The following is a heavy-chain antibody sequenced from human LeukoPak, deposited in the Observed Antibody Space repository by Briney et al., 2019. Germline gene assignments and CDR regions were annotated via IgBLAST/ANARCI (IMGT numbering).Heavy chain of an antibody. J-gene: IGHJ6*02. CDR2: INHSGST. Sequence: KTSETLSLTCAVYGGSFSGFYWSWIRQPPGKGLEWIGEINHSGSTNYNPSLKSRVTISVDTSKNQFSLKLSSVTAADTAVYYCARGRVTMVQTPTGVWGQGTTVTVSS. CDR1: GGSFSGFY. CDR3: ARGRVTMVQTPTGV. D-gene: IGHD3-10*01. V-gene: IGHV4-34*01.